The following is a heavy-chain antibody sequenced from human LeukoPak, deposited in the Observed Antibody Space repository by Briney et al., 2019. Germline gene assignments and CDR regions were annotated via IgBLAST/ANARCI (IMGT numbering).Heavy chain of an antibody. V-gene: IGHV4-39*01. D-gene: IGHD6-13*01. CDR1: GGSISSSTNY. Sequence: SETLSLTCTVSGGSISSSTNYWGWIRQPPGKGLEWIGTIYYSGSTDYNPSLKSRVTISVDTSKNQFSLKLHSATAADTAVYYCARGRTAYSSSWYNWFDPWGQGTLVTVSS. CDR3: ARGRTAYSSSWYNWFDP. CDR2: IYYSGST. J-gene: IGHJ5*02.